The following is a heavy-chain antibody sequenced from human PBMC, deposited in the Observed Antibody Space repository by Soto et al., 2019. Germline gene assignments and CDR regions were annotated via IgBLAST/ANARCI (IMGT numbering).Heavy chain of an antibody. V-gene: IGHV3-30*18. CDR1: GFTFENFG. J-gene: IGHJ5*02. CDR2: IAYDGSSK. CDR3: AKSLDGVPVQEFDP. Sequence: QVQLVESGGGVVQPGMSLRLSCAASGFTFENFGMHWVRQAPGKGLEWVAVIAYDGSSKYYADSVNGRFTISRDNSNNTLYLQMNSLRVEDTAVYYCAKSLDGVPVQEFDPRGQGTLVTVSS. D-gene: IGHD3-3*01.